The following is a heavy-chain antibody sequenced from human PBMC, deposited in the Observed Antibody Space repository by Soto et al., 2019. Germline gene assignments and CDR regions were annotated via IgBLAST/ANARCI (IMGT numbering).Heavy chain of an antibody. Sequence: LRLSCAASGFTVSSNYMSWVRQAPGKGLEWVSVIYSGGSTYYADSVKGRFTISRDNSKNTLHLQMNSLRAEDTAVYYCARAEAYYDFWSGYDYYYYGMDVWGQGTTVTVSS. D-gene: IGHD3-3*01. V-gene: IGHV3-53*01. CDR3: ARAEAYYDFWSGYDYYYYGMDV. J-gene: IGHJ6*02. CDR1: GFTVSSNY. CDR2: IYSGGST.